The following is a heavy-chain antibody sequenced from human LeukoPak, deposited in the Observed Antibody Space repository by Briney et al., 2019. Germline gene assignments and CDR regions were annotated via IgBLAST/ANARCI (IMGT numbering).Heavy chain of an antibody. V-gene: IGHV3-74*03. Sequence: GGSLRLSCAASGFTFNRYWMHWVRQAPGKGLVWVSRISSDGNSATYADSVKGRFTISRDNAKNTLYLQMNSLRAEDSAVYYCVSLDGVYYYHMDVWGQGTTVIVSS. CDR1: GFTFNRYW. CDR2: ISSDGNSA. CDR3: VSLDGVYYYHMDV. D-gene: IGHD3/OR15-3a*01. J-gene: IGHJ6*02.